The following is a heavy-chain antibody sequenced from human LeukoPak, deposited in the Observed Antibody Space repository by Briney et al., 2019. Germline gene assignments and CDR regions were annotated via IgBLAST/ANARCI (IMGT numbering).Heavy chain of an antibody. V-gene: IGHV3-23*01. J-gene: IGHJ6*02. D-gene: IGHD2-15*01. CDR3: AKDRPDIAVVVGLLDV. Sequence: GGSLRLSCAASGFTFSSYAMSWVRQAPGKGLEWVSAISGSGGSTYYADSVKGRFTISRDNSKNTLYLQMNSLRAEDTAVYYCAKDRPDIAVVVGLLDVWGQGTTVTVSS. CDR2: ISGSGGST. CDR1: GFTFSSYA.